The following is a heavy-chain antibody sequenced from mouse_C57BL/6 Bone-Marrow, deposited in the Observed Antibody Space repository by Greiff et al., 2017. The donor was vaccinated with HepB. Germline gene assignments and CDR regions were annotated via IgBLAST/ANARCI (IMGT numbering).Heavy chain of an antibody. J-gene: IGHJ4*01. D-gene: IGHD2-5*01. Sequence: QVQLKQPGAELVKPGASVKLSCKASGYTFTSYWMHWVKQRPGQGLEWIGMIHPNRGSTNYNEKFKSKATLTVDKSSSTTYMQLSSLTSEDSAVYYCARRSYSNSYAMDYWGQGTSVTVSS. CDR1: GYTFTSYW. V-gene: IGHV1-64*01. CDR3: ARRSYSNSYAMDY. CDR2: IHPNRGST.